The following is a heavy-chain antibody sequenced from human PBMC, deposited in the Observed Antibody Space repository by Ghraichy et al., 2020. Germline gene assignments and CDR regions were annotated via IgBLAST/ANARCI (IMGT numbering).Heavy chain of an antibody. J-gene: IGHJ3*02. CDR2: IYYSGTT. Sequence: SETLSLTCTVSGGSISGYYWSWIRQPPGKGLEWIGYIYYSGTTNYNPSLKSRVTISMDTSKNQFSLKLRSVTAADTAVYYCARDNSGRDSSDYFFDAFDIWGQGTMVTVS. CDR1: GGSISGYY. CDR3: ARDNSGRDSSDYFFDAFDI. D-gene: IGHD3-22*01. V-gene: IGHV4-59*01.